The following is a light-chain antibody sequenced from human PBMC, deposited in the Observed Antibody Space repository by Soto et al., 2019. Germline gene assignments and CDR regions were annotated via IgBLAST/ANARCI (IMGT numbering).Light chain of an antibody. CDR1: QNITNN. CDR2: HAS. Sequence: DRVTITCQASQNITNNLSWYQQKPGKAPNLLIYHASKLAKGVTSRFSGSGSGTEFTLTISSLQPDDFATYYCQQYNSNSLLTFGGGTKVDIK. J-gene: IGKJ4*01. CDR3: QQYNSNSLLT. V-gene: IGKV1-5*01.